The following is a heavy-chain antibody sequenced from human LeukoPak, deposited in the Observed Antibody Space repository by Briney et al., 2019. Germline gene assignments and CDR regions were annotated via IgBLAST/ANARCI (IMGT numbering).Heavy chain of an antibody. V-gene: IGHV5-51*01. CDR2: IYLGDSDT. J-gene: IGHJ3*02. CDR1: GSSFTTYW. Sequence: GASLKISCKGPGSSFTTYWIGWVRQMLGKGLGWMGFIYLGDSDTRYSPSFQGQVTISADKSISTAYLQLSSLKASDTAMYYCARLWARAFDIWGQGTMVTVSS. D-gene: IGHD3-10*01. CDR3: ARLWARAFDI.